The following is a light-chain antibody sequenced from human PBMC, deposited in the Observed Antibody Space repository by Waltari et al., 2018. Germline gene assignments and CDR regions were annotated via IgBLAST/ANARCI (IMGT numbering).Light chain of an antibody. CDR1: QGIRSD. CDR2: DAS. Sequence: AIQMTQSPSSLSASVGDRVTITCRASQGIRSDLDWYQQKPGKAPKLLIYDASSLQSGVPSRFSGSGSCTDFTLTISSLQPEDFATYYCLQDYTYPYTFGQGTKLEIK. J-gene: IGKJ2*01. CDR3: LQDYTYPYT. V-gene: IGKV1-6*01.